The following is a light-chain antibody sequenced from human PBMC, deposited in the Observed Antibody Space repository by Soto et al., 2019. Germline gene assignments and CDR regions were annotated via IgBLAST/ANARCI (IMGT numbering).Light chain of an antibody. CDR2: DAS. J-gene: IGKJ4*01. CDR1: QSVLSSSNNKNS. V-gene: IGKV4-1*01. Sequence: DIVMTQSPDSLAVSLGESATINCKSSQSVLSSSNNKNSIAWYQHKPGKAPKLLIYDASNLETRVPSRFSGSGSGTDFTFTISSLQPEDFATYYCQQYDNLPLTFGGGTKVDIK. CDR3: QQYDNLPLT.